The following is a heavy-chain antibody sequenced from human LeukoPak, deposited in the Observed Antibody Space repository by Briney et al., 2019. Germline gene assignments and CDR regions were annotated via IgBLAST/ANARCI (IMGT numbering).Heavy chain of an antibody. CDR3: ARDLWGYSGYDYIFLWYFDL. V-gene: IGHV4-39*07. D-gene: IGHD5-12*01. CDR2: IYCSGST. CDR1: GGSISSSSYY. J-gene: IGHJ2*01. Sequence: SETLSLTCTVSGGSISSSSYYWGWIRQPPGKGLEWIGSIYCSGSTYYNPSLKSRVTISVDTSKNQFSLKLSSVTAADTAVYYCARDLWGYSGYDYIFLWYFDLWGRGTLVTVSS.